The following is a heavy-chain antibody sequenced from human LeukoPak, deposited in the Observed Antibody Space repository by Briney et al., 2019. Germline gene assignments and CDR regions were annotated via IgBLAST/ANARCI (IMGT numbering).Heavy chain of an antibody. CDR1: GGSISISGYY. Sequence: SETLSLTCTVSGGSISISGYYWAWIRQPPGKGPEWIGSIFYTGTTYYNPSLKSRVTISVDTSKNQFSLKLSSVTAADTAVYYCARRRIYYGSGSYYYYYYYMDVWGKGTTVTISS. CDR2: IFYTGTT. D-gene: IGHD3-10*01. CDR3: ARRRIYYGSGSYYYYYYYMDV. J-gene: IGHJ6*03. V-gene: IGHV4-39*07.